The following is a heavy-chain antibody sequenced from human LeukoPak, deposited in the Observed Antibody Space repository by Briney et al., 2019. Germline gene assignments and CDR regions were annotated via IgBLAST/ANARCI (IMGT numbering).Heavy chain of an antibody. Sequence: QPGGSLRLSCAASGFTFSSYAMSWVRQAPGKGLEWVSYISSSSSTIYYADSVKGRFTISRDNAKNSLYLQMNSLRAEDTAVYYCARDIHYYYDSSGYHNFDYWGQGTLVTVSS. V-gene: IGHV3-48*01. CDR1: GFTFSSYA. J-gene: IGHJ4*02. D-gene: IGHD3-22*01. CDR3: ARDIHYYYDSSGYHNFDY. CDR2: ISSSSSTI.